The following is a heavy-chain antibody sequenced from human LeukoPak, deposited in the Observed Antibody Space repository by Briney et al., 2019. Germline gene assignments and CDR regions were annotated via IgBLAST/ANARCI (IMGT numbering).Heavy chain of an antibody. CDR1: GFTFSSYS. J-gene: IGHJ6*02. V-gene: IGHV4-30-4*08. CDR2: IYYSGST. D-gene: IGHD3-3*01. Sequence: LRLSCAASGFTFSSYSMNWVRQAPGKGLEWIGYIYYSGSTYYNPSLKSRVTISVDTSKNQFSLKLSSVTAADTAVYYCARTIFGVVTPSPRYYYYYGMDVWGQGTTVTVSS. CDR3: ARTIFGVVTPSPRYYYYYGMDV.